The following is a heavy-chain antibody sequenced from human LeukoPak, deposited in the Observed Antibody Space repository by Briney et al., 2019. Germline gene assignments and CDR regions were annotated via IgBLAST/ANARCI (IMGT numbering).Heavy chain of an antibody. Sequence: ASVKVSCKASGYTFTSYDINWVRQATGQGLEWMGWMNPNSGNTGYAQKLQGRVTMTRNTSISTAYMELSSLRSEDTAVYYCARLITEDYYDSSGPIIDYWGQGTLVTVSS. J-gene: IGHJ4*02. CDR3: ARLITEDYYDSSGPIIDY. D-gene: IGHD3-22*01. V-gene: IGHV1-8*01. CDR2: MNPNSGNT. CDR1: GYTFTSYD.